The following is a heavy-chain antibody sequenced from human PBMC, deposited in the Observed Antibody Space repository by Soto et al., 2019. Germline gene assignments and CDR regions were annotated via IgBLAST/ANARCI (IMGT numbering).Heavy chain of an antibody. CDR3: AIPRYDSSGYYYRH. D-gene: IGHD3-22*01. J-gene: IGHJ4*02. V-gene: IGHV1-69*13. CDR2: IIPIFGTA. CDR1: GGTFSSYA. Sequence: GASVKVSCKASGGTFSSYAISWVRQAPGQGLEWMGGIIPIFGTANYAQKFQGRVTITADESTSTAYMELSSLRSEDTAVYYCAIPRYDSSGYYYRHWGQGTLVTVSS.